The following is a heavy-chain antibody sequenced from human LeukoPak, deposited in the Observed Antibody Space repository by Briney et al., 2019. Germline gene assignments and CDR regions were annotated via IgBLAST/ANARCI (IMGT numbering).Heavy chain of an antibody. CDR3: AHRLMRQQLPNWGYYFDY. D-gene: IGHD6-13*01. J-gene: IGHJ4*02. Sequence: SGPTLVKPTQTLTLTCTFSGFSLSTSGVGVGWIRQPPGKALEWLALIYWDDDKRYSPSLKSRLTITKDTSKNQVVLTMTNMDPVDTATYYCAHRLMRQQLPNWGYYFDYWGQGTLVTVSS. V-gene: IGHV2-5*02. CDR1: GFSLSTSGVG. CDR2: IYWDDDK.